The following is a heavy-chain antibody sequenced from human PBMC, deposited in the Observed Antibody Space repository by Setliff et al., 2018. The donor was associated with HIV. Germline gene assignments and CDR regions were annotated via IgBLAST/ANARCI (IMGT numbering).Heavy chain of an antibody. CDR2: IYHSGST. CDR1: GYSISSGYY. Sequence: SETLSLTCAVSGYSISSGYYWGWIRQSPGKGLEWIGSIYHSGSTYYNPSLKSRVTISADTSKNQFSLKLSSVTVADTAVYHCARGEDTMIVVVWGQGTLVTV. D-gene: IGHD3-22*01. V-gene: IGHV4-38-2*01. CDR3: ARGEDTMIVVV. J-gene: IGHJ4*02.